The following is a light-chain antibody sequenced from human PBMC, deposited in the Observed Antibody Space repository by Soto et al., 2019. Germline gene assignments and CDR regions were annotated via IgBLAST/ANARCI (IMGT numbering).Light chain of an antibody. V-gene: IGKV3-20*01. CDR2: GAS. CDR1: QSISSTY. J-gene: IGKJ1*01. CDR3: QQYGSSLPWT. Sequence: EIVLPQSPGTLFSSPGERATLSCRASQSISSTYLAWYQKKPGQAPRLLIYGASSRATGIPDKFSGSGSGTDFTLTISRLEPEDFAVYYCQQYGSSLPWTFGQGTKVDIK.